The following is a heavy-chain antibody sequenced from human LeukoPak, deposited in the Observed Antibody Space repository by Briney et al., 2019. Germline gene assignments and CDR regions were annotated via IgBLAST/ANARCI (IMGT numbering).Heavy chain of an antibody. CDR1: GGTFSSYA. V-gene: IGHV1-69*13. Sequence: SVKVSCKASGGTFSSYAISWVRQAPGQGLEWMGGIIPIFGTASYAQKFQGRVTITADESASTAYMELSSLRSEDTAVYYCARGDPVGYSGYAPRYYLDYWGQGTLVTVSS. CDR2: IIPIFGTA. J-gene: IGHJ4*02. CDR3: ARGDPVGYSGYAPRYYLDY. D-gene: IGHD5-12*01.